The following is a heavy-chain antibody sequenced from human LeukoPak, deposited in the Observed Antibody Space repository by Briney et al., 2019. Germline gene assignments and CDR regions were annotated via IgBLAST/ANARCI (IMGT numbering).Heavy chain of an antibody. D-gene: IGHD3-22*01. V-gene: IGHV3-23*01. J-gene: IGHJ4*02. CDR2: ITAGGSVT. CDR1: GFTFNTYP. Sequence: GGSLRLSCIASGFTFNTYPMTWVRQAPGKGLEWVSSITAGGSVTYYADSVKGRFTISRDNSKNTLYLQMNSLRAEDTAVYYCARGRYYYDSSGYSDYWGQGTLVTVSS. CDR3: ARGRYYYDSSGYSDY.